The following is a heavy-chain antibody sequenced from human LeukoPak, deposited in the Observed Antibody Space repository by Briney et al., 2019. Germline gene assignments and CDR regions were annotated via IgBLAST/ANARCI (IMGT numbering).Heavy chain of an antibody. D-gene: IGHD5-18*01. J-gene: IGHJ4*02. CDR1: GFTFSSYG. CDR3: AKDRRQLWASFDY. V-gene: IGHV3-23*01. CDR2: ISGSGGST. Sequence: PGGSLRLSCAASGFTFSSYGMSWVRQAPGKGLEWVSAISGSGGSTFYADSVKGRFTISRDNSKNTLYLQMNSLRDEDTAVYYCAKDRRQLWASFDYWGQGTLVTVSS.